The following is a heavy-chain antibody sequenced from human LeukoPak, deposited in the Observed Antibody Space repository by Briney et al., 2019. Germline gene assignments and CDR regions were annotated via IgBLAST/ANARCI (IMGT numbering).Heavy chain of an antibody. V-gene: IGHV3-21*01. CDR2: ISSSSGYI. J-gene: IGHJ4*02. D-gene: IGHD6-19*01. CDR3: ARGNSVAGTDISY. CDR1: GCTFSTYS. Sequence: GGALRLSCAASGCTFSTYSMNWVRQAPGKGLEGVASISSSSGYIYYADSGKGRFTITRDNAKNSLYLQMNSLRAEDTAVYYCARGNSVAGTDISYWGQGTLVTVSS.